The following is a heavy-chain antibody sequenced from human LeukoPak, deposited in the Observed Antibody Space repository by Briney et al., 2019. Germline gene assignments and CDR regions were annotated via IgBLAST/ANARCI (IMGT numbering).Heavy chain of an antibody. CDR1: GFTFSSYG. Sequence: PGGSLRLSCAASGFTFSSYGMSWVRQAPGKGLVWVSRINSDGSSTSYADSVKGRFTISRDNAKNTLYLQMNSLRAEDTAVYYCARDLLGNSGSYPRHPNGPPFDYWGQGTLVTVSS. D-gene: IGHD1-26*01. CDR2: INSDGSST. J-gene: IGHJ4*02. CDR3: ARDLLGNSGSYPRHPNGPPFDY. V-gene: IGHV3-74*01.